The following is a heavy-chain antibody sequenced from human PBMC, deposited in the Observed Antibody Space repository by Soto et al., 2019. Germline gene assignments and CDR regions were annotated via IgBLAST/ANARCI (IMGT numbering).Heavy chain of an antibody. V-gene: IGHV3-74*01. D-gene: IGHD2-15*01. CDR3: VRTSLVVAAATREDY. CDR1: GFTFSSYW. CDR2: INSDGSST. Sequence: PGGSLRVSCAASGFTFSSYWMHWVRQPQGKGLVLVSRINSDGSSTSYAVSVKGRFTISSDNAKNTLYLQMNSLRAEDTAVYYCVRTSLVVAAATREDYWGQGTLVPVSS. J-gene: IGHJ4*02.